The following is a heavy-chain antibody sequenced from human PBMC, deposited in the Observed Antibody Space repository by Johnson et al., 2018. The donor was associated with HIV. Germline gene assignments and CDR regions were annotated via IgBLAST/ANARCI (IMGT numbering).Heavy chain of an antibody. CDR3: ARDRVYSGSYYSGAFDV. CDR1: GFTVSSNY. V-gene: IGHV3-53*01. J-gene: IGHJ3*01. D-gene: IGHD1-26*01. CDR2: IYSGGRT. Sequence: MLLVESGGGLIQPGGSLRLSCAASGFTVSSNYMSWVRQAPGKGLEWVSVIYSGGRTYYADSVKGRFTISRANSKNTLYLQMNSLRAEDTAVYYCARDRVYSGSYYSGAFDVWGQGAMVTVSS.